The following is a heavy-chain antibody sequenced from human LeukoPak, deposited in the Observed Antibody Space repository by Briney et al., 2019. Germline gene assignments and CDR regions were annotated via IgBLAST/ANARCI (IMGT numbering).Heavy chain of an antibody. J-gene: IGHJ4*02. CDR1: GYTFTGYY. V-gene: IGHV1-2*06. CDR3: ARSSLAISRVVAAVSDY. Sequence: ASVKVSCKASGYTFTGYYMHWVRQAPGQGLEWTGRINPNSGGTNYAQKFQGRVTMTRDTSISTAYMELSRLRSDDTAVYYCARSSLAISRVVAAVSDYWGQGTLVTVSS. CDR2: INPNSGGT. D-gene: IGHD2-15*01.